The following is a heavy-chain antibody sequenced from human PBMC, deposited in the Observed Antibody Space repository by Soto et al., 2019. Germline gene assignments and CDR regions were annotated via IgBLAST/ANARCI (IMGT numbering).Heavy chain of an antibody. D-gene: IGHD3-22*01. CDR2: ISDSGSNT. V-gene: IGHV3-48*04. J-gene: IGHJ4*01. Sequence: PGGSLRLSCAAFGFKISSSSMNWVRQAPGKGLEWVAYISDSGSNTLYADSVKGRSTVSRDNAKKSLYLQMNSLRGEDTAVNYCASWYYYDSSVAACYWG. CDR3: ASWYYYDSSVAACY. CDR1: GFKISSSS.